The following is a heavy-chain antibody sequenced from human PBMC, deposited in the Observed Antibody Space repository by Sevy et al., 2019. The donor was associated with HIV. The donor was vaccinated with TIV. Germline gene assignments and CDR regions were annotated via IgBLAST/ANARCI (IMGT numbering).Heavy chain of an antibody. CDR3: AKDLAGPGRRYFDY. CDR2: TRYDGRDK. CDR1: GFTFSNFG. J-gene: IGHJ4*02. V-gene: IGHV3-30*02. Sequence: GGSLRLSCTASGFTFSNFGMHWVRQVPGKGLEWVTFTRYDGRDKYYAASVKGRFTISRDDSKNTLYLQMDSLKAEDTAIYYCAKDLAGPGRRYFDYWGQGTLVTVSS. D-gene: IGHD6-13*01.